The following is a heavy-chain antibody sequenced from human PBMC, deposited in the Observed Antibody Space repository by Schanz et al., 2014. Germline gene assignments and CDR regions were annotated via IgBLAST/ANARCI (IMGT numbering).Heavy chain of an antibody. Sequence: GQLLESGGGLVKPGGSLRLSCAASGFTFSDYYMSWIRQAPGKGLEWVAVISYDGSNKYYADSVKGRFTISRDNSKNTLYLQMNSLRAEDTAVYYCAKDPSHGDYDYYFDYWGQGTLXTVSS. V-gene: IGHV3-30*18. CDR3: AKDPSHGDYDYYFDY. J-gene: IGHJ4*02. D-gene: IGHD3-22*01. CDR1: GFTFSDYY. CDR2: ISYDGSNK.